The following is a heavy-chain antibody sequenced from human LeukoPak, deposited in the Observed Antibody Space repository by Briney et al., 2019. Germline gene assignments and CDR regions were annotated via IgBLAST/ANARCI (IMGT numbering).Heavy chain of an antibody. V-gene: IGHV1-69*02. J-gene: IGHJ6*03. Sequence: SVKVSCKASGGTFSSFTISWVRQAPGQGLEWMGRIIPILGIANYAQKFQGRVTITADKSTSTAYMELSSLRSEDTAVYYCARYGAPDYYYMDVWGKGTTVTVSS. D-gene: IGHD2-2*01. CDR3: ARYGAPDYYYMDV. CDR2: IIPILGIA. CDR1: GGTFSSFT.